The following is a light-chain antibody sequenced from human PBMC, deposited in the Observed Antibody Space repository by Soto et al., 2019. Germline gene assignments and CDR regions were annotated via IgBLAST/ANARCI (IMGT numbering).Light chain of an antibody. CDR3: QSYDSDNPWV. V-gene: IGLV2-14*01. CDR1: SSDVGGYNY. J-gene: IGLJ3*02. CDR2: EDD. Sequence: QSALTQPASVSGSPGQSITISCTGTSSDVGGYNYVSWYQQHPGKAPTIVIFEDDQRPSGVPDRFSGSIDPSSNSASLTISRLMPEDEADYYCQSYDSDNPWVFGGGTKLTVL.